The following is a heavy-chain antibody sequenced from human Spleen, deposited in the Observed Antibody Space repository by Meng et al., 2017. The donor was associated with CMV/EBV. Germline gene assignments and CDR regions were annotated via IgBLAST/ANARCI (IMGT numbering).Heavy chain of an antibody. CDR2: ISSSGSIT. CDR3: ARDSSAVHNWLDS. V-gene: IGHV3-11*04. J-gene: IGHJ5*01. Sequence: GESLKISCAASGFTFSDYYMTWIRQAPGKGLEWVSYISSSGSITKYLDSLKGRFTIPRDNAKNSLFLQMNSLTVEDTAVYYCARDSSAVHNWLDSWGQGTLVTVSS. CDR1: GFTFSDYY. D-gene: IGHD1-26*01.